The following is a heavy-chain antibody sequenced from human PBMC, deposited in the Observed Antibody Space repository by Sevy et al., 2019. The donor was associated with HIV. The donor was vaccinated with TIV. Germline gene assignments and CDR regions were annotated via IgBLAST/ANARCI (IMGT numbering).Heavy chain of an antibody. CDR1: GFTFSTYW. CDR3: AREFDGGPDY. CDR2: INQDGSQK. Sequence: GGSLRLSCGASGFTFSTYWMSWVRQAPGKGLEWVANINQDGSQKYYEDSVMGRFTISKDNAKNSLYLQMSSLRAEDTAVYYCAREFDGGPDYWGQGTLVTVSS. J-gene: IGHJ4*02. D-gene: IGHD3-9*01. V-gene: IGHV3-7*01.